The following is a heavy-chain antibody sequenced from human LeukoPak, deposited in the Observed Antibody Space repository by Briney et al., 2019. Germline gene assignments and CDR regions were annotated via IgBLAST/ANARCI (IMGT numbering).Heavy chain of an antibody. CDR3: ARALPNYYDSSQPGGHFDY. Sequence: SETLSLTCTISGGSVSDYYWSWIRQSPGKGLEWIGYIYHTGSTSYSPSLKSRVTISADTSQNQFSLKLSSVTAADTAVYYCARALPNYYDSSQPGGHFDYWGQGTLVTVSS. V-gene: IGHV4-59*02. CDR2: IYHTGST. CDR1: GGSVSDYY. D-gene: IGHD3-22*01. J-gene: IGHJ4*02.